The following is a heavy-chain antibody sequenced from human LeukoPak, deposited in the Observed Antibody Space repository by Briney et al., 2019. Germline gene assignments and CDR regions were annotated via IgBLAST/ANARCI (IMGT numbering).Heavy chain of an antibody. Sequence: ESGGSLRLSCAASGFTFSSYSMNWVRQAPEKGLEWVSSISSSSSYIYYADSVKGRFTISRDNAKNSLYLQMNSLRAEDTAVYYCARDDCSSTSCYGYWGQGTLVTVSS. CDR3: ARDDCSSTSCYGY. J-gene: IGHJ4*02. V-gene: IGHV3-21*01. D-gene: IGHD2-2*01. CDR2: ISSSSSYI. CDR1: GFTFSSYS.